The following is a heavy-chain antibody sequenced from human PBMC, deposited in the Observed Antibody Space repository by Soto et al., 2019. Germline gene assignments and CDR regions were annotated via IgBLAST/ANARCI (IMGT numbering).Heavy chain of an antibody. V-gene: IGHV3-74*01. CDR1: GFTFSSYW. Sequence: GESLKISCAASGFTFSSYWMHWVRQAPGKGLVWVSRINSDGSSTSYADSVKGRFTISRDNAKNTLYLQMNSLRAEDTAVYYCARDKDCTNGVCYTGIDYWGQGTLVTVSS. CDR2: INSDGSST. D-gene: IGHD2-8*01. J-gene: IGHJ4*02. CDR3: ARDKDCTNGVCYTGIDY.